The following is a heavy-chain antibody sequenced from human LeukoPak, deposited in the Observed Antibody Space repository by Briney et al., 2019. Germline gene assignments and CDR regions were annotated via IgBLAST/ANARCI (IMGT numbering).Heavy chain of an antibody. Sequence: ASVKVSCKASGYTFTGYYMHWVRQAPGQGLEWMGWISAYNGNTNYAQKLQGRVTMTTDTSTSTAYMELRSLRSDDTAVYYCARLGPPMVRGVIITRAWFDPWGQGTLVTVSS. CDR1: GYTFTGYY. D-gene: IGHD3-10*01. CDR3: ARLGPPMVRGVIITRAWFDP. V-gene: IGHV1-18*04. CDR2: ISAYNGNT. J-gene: IGHJ5*02.